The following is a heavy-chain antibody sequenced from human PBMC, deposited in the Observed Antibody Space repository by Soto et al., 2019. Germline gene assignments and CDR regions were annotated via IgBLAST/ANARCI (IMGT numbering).Heavy chain of an antibody. CDR3: AKGDSSGFEYFQH. CDR1: GFTFSSYG. CDR2: ISYDGSNK. Sequence: GGSLRLSCAASGFTFSSYGMHWVRQAPGKGLEWVAVISYDGSNKYYADSVKGRFTISRDNSKNTLYLQMNSLRAEDTAVYYCAKGDSSGFEYFQHWGQGTLVTVSS. D-gene: IGHD6-19*01. J-gene: IGHJ1*01. V-gene: IGHV3-30*18.